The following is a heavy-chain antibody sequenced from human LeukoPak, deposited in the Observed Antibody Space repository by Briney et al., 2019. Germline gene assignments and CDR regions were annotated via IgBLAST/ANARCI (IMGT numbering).Heavy chain of an antibody. Sequence: VASVKVSCKASGYTFTSYGISWVRQAPGQGLEWMGWISAYNGNTNYAQKLQGRVTMTTDTSTSTAYIELRSLRSDDTAVYYCARRYCSGGSCLDPNFDYWGQGTLVTASS. CDR3: ARRYCSGGSCLDPNFDY. V-gene: IGHV1-18*01. CDR1: GYTFTSYG. D-gene: IGHD2-15*01. CDR2: ISAYNGNT. J-gene: IGHJ4*02.